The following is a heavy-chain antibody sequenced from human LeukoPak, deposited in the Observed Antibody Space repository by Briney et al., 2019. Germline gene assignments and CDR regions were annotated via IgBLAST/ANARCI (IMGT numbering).Heavy chain of an antibody. J-gene: IGHJ4*02. Sequence: ASVKVSCKASGYTFTGCYMHWVRQAPGQGLEWMGWINPNSGGTNYAQKFQGRVTMTRDTSISTAYMELSRLRSDDTAVYYCASEVDPPGTAPDYWGQGTLVTVSS. CDR3: ASEVDPPGTAPDY. V-gene: IGHV1-2*02. CDR1: GYTFTGCY. CDR2: INPNSGGT. D-gene: IGHD5-12*01.